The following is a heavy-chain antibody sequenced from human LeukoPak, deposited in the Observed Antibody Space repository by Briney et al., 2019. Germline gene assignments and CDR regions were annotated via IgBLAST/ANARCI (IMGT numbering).Heavy chain of an antibody. CDR2: INPNSGGT. Sequence: ASVKVSCKASGYTFTGYYMHWVRQAPGQGLEWMGWINPNSGGTNYAQKFQGRVTMNRDTSISTAYMELSRLRSDDTAVYYCARGGGMTTVTKPWFDPWGQGTLVTVSS. D-gene: IGHD4-17*01. V-gene: IGHV1-2*02. J-gene: IGHJ5*02. CDR3: ARGGGMTTVTKPWFDP. CDR1: GYTFTGYY.